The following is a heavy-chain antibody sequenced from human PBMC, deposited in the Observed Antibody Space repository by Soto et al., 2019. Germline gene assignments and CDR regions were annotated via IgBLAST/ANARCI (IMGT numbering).Heavy chain of an antibody. Sequence: SETLSLTCAVYGGSFSGYYWDWIRQPPGKXLEWIGEIDHSGYTNYNPSLKSRVTISVDTSKNQFSLKLSSVTAADTAVYYCARDQGYCSSTSCYPPYYGMDVWGQGTTVTVSS. D-gene: IGHD2-2*01. CDR3: ARDQGYCSSTSCYPPYYGMDV. V-gene: IGHV4-34*01. CDR2: IDHSGYT. J-gene: IGHJ6*02. CDR1: GGSFSGYY.